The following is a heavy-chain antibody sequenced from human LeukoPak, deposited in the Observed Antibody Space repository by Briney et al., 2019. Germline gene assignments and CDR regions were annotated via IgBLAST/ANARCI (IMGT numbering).Heavy chain of an antibody. CDR1: GYTFTGYY. CDR3: ARSEGYSYGVSNYYFYYMDV. Sequence: ASVKVSCKASGYTFTGYYMHWVRQAPGQGLEWMGWINPNSGGTNYAQKFQGRVTMTRDTSINTAYMELSRLTADDTALYFCARSEGYSYGVSNYYFYYMDVWGTGTTVTVSS. V-gene: IGHV1-2*02. J-gene: IGHJ6*03. D-gene: IGHD5-18*01. CDR2: INPNSGGT.